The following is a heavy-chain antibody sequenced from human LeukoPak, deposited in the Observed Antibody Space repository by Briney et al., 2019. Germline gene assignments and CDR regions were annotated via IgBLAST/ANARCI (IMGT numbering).Heavy chain of an antibody. Sequence: GASVKVSCKASGYTFTSYGISWVRQAPGQGLEWVAWISAYNSNKNSAEKFQGRVTITADESTSTAYMELSSLRSEDTAVYYCARVATIFGVVIGPYYYYGMDVWGQGTTVTVSS. CDR1: GYTFTSYG. J-gene: IGHJ6*02. V-gene: IGHV1-18*04. CDR3: ARVATIFGVVIGPYYYYGMDV. D-gene: IGHD3-3*01. CDR2: ISAYNSNK.